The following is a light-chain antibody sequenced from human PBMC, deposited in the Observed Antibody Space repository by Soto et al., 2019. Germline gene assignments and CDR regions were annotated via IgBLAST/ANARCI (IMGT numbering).Light chain of an antibody. V-gene: IGKV3-20*01. CDR3: QLYGISPH. CDR1: QTVSSNY. CDR2: GAS. Sequence: DIILTQSPDPLSLSPGERATLSCKASQTVSSNYLAWCQQRPGQAPRLIIYGASTRAAGIPDRFSGSASGTDFTLTINRLEPEYFAVYYCQLYGISPHFGQGTRLEIK. J-gene: IGKJ5*01.